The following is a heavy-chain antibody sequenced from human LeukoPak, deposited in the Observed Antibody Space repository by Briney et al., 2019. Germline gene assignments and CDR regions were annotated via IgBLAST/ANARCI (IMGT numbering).Heavy chain of an antibody. CDR3: ELMGGSGSYYIDY. V-gene: IGHV3-48*01. J-gene: IGHJ4*02. CDR2: ISSSSSTI. CDR1: GFTFSSYS. Sequence: PGGSLRLSCAASGFTFSSYSMNWVRQAPGKGLEWVSYISSSSSTIYYADSVKGRFTISRDNAKNSLYLQMNSLRAEDTAVYYCELMGGSGSYYIDYWGQGTLVTVSS. D-gene: IGHD3-10*01.